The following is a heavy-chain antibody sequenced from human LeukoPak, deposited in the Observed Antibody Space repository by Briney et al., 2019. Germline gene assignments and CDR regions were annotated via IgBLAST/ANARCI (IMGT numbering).Heavy chain of an antibody. CDR1: GFTFSSYE. J-gene: IGHJ4*02. CDR2: ISSSGSTI. Sequence: GGSLRLSCAASGFTFSSYEMNWVRQAPGKGLEWVSYISSSGSTIYYADSVKGRFTISRDNAKNSLYLQMNSLRAEDTAVYYCAREGSYYVSAFDYWGQGTLVTVSS. D-gene: IGHD1-26*01. CDR3: AREGSYYVSAFDY. V-gene: IGHV3-48*03.